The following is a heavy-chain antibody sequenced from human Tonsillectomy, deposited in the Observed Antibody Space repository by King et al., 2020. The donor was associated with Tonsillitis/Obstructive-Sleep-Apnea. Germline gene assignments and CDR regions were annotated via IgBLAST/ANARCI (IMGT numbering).Heavy chain of an antibody. V-gene: IGHV1-69*12. D-gene: IGHD2-2*01. J-gene: IGHJ4*02. CDR3: ASDGKPAAMFYYYYY. CDR2: IIPIFGTA. CDR1: VGTFSSYA. Sequence: QLVQSGAEVKKPGSSVKVSCKASVGTFSSYAISWVRQAPGQGLEWMGGIIPIFGTANYAQKFQGRVTITADESTSTAYMELSSLRSEDTAVYYCASDGKPAAMFYYYYYWGQGTLVTVSS.